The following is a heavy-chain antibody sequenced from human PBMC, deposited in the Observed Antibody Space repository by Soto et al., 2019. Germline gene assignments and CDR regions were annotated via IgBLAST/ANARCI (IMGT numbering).Heavy chain of an antibody. J-gene: IGHJ4*02. CDR1: GGSFSSYH. D-gene: IGHD5-18*01. Sequence: LSLTCAVYGGSFSSYHWSWIRQTPGKGLEWIGEINHLTTTNYNPSLKSRVIISLDTPKNQFSLKLSSATAADTAVYYCARGYDTALAPIFWGQGILVTVSS. V-gene: IGHV4-34*01. CDR2: INHLTTT. CDR3: ARGYDTALAPIF.